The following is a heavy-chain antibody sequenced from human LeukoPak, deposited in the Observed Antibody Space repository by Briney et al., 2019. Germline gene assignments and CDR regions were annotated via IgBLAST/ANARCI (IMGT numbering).Heavy chain of an antibody. J-gene: IGHJ4*02. CDR3: AKDFQGRWTIDY. Sequence: GGSLRLSCAASGFTFSSNAIHWDRQAPGKGLEWVAMILSDGNNDYYADSVKGRFTISRDNSKNTLYLQMNSLRPEDTAVYYCAKDFQGRWTIDYWGQGTLVTVSP. CDR1: GFTFSSNA. CDR2: ILSDGNND. D-gene: IGHD3/OR15-3a*01. V-gene: IGHV3-30*18.